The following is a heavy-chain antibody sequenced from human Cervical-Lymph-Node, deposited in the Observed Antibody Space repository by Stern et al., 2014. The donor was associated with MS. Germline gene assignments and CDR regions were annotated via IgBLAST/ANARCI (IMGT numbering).Heavy chain of an antibody. CDR1: GGSISTSSYY. CDR2: IYSSGST. V-gene: IGHV4-39*01. J-gene: IGHJ6*02. CDR3: PRPAVPNYYYGMDV. Sequence: QVQLQESGPGLVKPSETLSLTCSVSGGSISTSSYYWGWIRQPPGKGLEWIGSIYSSGSTSYNPSLKSRVTISLDTSKDHCSLKLTSFTAAAPVVYYCPRPAVPNYYYGMDVWGQGTTVTVSS. D-gene: IGHD6-6*01.